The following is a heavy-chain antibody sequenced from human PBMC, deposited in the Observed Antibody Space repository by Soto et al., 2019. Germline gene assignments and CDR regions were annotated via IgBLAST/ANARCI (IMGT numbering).Heavy chain of an antibody. J-gene: IGHJ6*02. D-gene: IGHD3-16*02. CDR3: ARDRETVGVIRYYYGMDV. V-gene: IGHV1-18*01. CDR1: GYTLTIYG. Sequence: ASVKVSCKASGYTLTIYGISWVRQAPGQGLEWMGWISAYKGNTNYEQKLQGRVTMTTDTSKSTAYMELRSLRSDDTAVYYCARDRETVGVIRYYYGMDVWGQGTTVTVSS. CDR2: ISAYKGNT.